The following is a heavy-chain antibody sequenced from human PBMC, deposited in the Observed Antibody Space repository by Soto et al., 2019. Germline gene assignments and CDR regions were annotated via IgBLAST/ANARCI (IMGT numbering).Heavy chain of an antibody. CDR3: ASTPTYGTIAEFDY. Sequence: QVQLVQSGAEVKKPGSSVKVSCKASGGTFSSYTISWVRQAPGQGLEWMGRIIPILGIANYAQKFQGRVTITADKSTSTAYMELCSLRAEDTAVYYCASTPTYGTIAEFDYWGQGTLVTVSS. V-gene: IGHV1-69*02. CDR1: GGTFSSYT. CDR2: IIPILGIA. D-gene: IGHD1-1*01. J-gene: IGHJ4*02.